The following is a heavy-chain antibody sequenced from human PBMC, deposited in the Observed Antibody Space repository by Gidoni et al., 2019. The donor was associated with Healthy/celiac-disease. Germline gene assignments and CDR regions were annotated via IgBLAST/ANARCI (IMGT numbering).Heavy chain of an antibody. Sequence: EVQLVESGGGLVKPGVSLRLYCAASGFTFSSYSMNWVRQAPGKGLDGVSSISSSSSYIYYADSVKGRFTISRDKAKNTLYLQMNSLRAEDTAVYYCARSGYRDAFDIWGQGTMVTVSS. CDR3: ARSGYRDAFDI. J-gene: IGHJ3*02. CDR1: GFTFSSYS. V-gene: IGHV3-21*01. CDR2: ISSSSSYI. D-gene: IGHD5-18*01.